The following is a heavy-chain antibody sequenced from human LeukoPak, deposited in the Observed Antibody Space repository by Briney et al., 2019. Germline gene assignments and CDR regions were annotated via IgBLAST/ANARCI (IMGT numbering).Heavy chain of an antibody. D-gene: IGHD3-22*01. Sequence: SQTLSLTCTVSGGSISSGSYYWSWIRQPAGKGLEWIGRIYTSGSTNYNPSLKSRVTISVDTSKNQFSLKLSSVTAADTAVYYCASFSRGVYYYDSRDYWGQGTLVTVSS. CDR2: IYTSGST. CDR1: GGSISSGSYY. V-gene: IGHV4-61*02. CDR3: ASFSRGVYYYDSRDY. J-gene: IGHJ4*02.